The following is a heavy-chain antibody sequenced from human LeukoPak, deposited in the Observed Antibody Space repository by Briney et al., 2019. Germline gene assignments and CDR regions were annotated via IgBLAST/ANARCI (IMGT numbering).Heavy chain of an antibody. J-gene: IGHJ5*02. CDR1: GFTFSGYR. D-gene: IGHD1-26*01. Sequence: GGSLRLSCADSGFTFSGYRMHWIRQAPGKGLVWVSRINSDGTTTTYADSVKGRFTISRDNAKNTLYLQMNSLRAEDTAVYYCAKVNTGSYTWFDPWGQGTLVTVSS. CDR3: AKVNTGSYTWFDP. V-gene: IGHV3-74*01. CDR2: INSDGTTT.